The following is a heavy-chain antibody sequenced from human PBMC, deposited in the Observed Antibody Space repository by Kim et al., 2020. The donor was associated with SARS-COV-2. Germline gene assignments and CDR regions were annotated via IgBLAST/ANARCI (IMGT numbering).Heavy chain of an antibody. D-gene: IGHD2-15*01. V-gene: IGHV3-30*03. Sequence: GGSLRLSCAASGFMFSDYAMHWVRQAPGKGLEWVAIISRDGSIKNYVDSVRGRFTISRDNSKSTLYLQLKSLRPEDTAVYYCATRRPCSGGICFGLDSWGQGTLVTVSS. J-gene: IGHJ4*02. CDR2: ISRDGSIK. CDR3: ATRRPCSGGICFGLDS. CDR1: GFMFSDYA.